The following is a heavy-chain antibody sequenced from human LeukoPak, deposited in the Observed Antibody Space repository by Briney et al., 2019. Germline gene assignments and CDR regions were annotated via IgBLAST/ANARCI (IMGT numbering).Heavy chain of an antibody. Sequence: GSLSLSCAASGFTFSSYEMNWVRPAPGKGVEWVSYISSSGSTIYYSDSVKGRFTISRDNAKNSLYLQMNSLRAEDTAVYYCARTGRGYDFWSGSYYYMDVWGKGTTVTVSS. J-gene: IGHJ6*03. CDR1: GFTFSSYE. CDR2: ISSSGSTI. D-gene: IGHD3-3*01. CDR3: ARTGRGYDFWSGSYYYMDV. V-gene: IGHV3-48*03.